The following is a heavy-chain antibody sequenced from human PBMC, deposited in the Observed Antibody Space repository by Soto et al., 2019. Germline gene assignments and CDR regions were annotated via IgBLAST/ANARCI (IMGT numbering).Heavy chain of an antibody. D-gene: IGHD5-18*01. CDR1: GYTFTSYD. V-gene: IGHV1-8*01. Sequence: QVQLVQSGTEVKKPGASVKVSCKSSGYTFTSYDINWVRQATGQGLEWMGWMNPKSGNTGFAQKFQGRVTMTRNTSISTAYTELSSLRSEDTAGYYCARESYGLPYWGQGTLVTVSS. J-gene: IGHJ4*02. CDR2: MNPKSGNT. CDR3: ARESYGLPY.